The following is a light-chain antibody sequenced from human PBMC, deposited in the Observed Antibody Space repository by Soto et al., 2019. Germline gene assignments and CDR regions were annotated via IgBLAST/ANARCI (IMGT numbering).Light chain of an antibody. CDR1: QVITND. CDR3: LQLNTYPWT. Sequence: IQMTQSPSSLSASVGDRLSITCRASQVITNDLGWYQQKPGKAPKRLIYAASTLQSGVPSRFSGSGSGTGFTLTISSLQPEDVATYYCLQLNTYPWTFGQGTKVDIK. V-gene: IGKV1-17*01. CDR2: AAS. J-gene: IGKJ1*01.